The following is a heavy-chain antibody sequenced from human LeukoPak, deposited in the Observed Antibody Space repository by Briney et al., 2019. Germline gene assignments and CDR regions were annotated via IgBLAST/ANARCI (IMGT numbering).Heavy chain of an antibody. V-gene: IGHV5-51*01. CDR3: ATAIVAAYDY. Sequence: PGESLKISCKASGYSFTDYWIGWVRQMPGEGLEWMGIIYPGDSDTRYSPSFQGQVTFSADKSISTAYLQWRSLKASDSAIYYCATAIVAAYDYWGQGTLVTVSS. CDR2: IYPGDSDT. D-gene: IGHD1-26*01. J-gene: IGHJ4*02. CDR1: GYSFTDYW.